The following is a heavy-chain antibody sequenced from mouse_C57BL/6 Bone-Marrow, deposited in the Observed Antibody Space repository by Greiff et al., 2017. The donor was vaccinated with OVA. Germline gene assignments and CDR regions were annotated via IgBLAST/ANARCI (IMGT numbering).Heavy chain of an antibody. D-gene: IGHD2-4*01. CDR2: IDPSDSYT. Sequence: LQQPGAELVRPGTSVKLSCKASGYTFTSYWMHWVKQRPGQGLEWIGVIDPSDSYTNYNQKFKGKATLTVDTSSSTAYMQLSSLTSEDSAVYYCARDYDYDDYYAMDYWGQGTSVTVSS. J-gene: IGHJ4*01. CDR3: ARDYDYDDYYAMDY. V-gene: IGHV1-59*01. CDR1: GYTFTSYW.